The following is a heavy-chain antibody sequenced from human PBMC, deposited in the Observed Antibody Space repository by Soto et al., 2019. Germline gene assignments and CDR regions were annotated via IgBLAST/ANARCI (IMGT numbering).Heavy chain of an antibody. J-gene: IGHJ6*02. CDR3: AEKQPYGMDV. CDR1: GGTFSGYY. CDR2: INHSGST. D-gene: IGHD5-18*01. Sequence: QVQLQQWGAGLLKPSETLSLTCAVYGGTFSGYYWSWIRQPLGKGLEWIGEINHSGSTNYNPSLKSRVTISVDTSKNQFSLKLSSVTAADTAVYYCAEKQPYGMDVWGQGTTVTVSS. V-gene: IGHV4-34*08.